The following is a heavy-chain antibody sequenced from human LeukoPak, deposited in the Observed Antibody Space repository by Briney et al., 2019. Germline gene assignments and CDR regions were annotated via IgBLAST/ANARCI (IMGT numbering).Heavy chain of an antibody. CDR2: IWYDGSNK. J-gene: IGHJ5*02. D-gene: IGHD4-17*01. Sequence: AGRSLRLACAASGFTFSSYVMHWVRQAPGKGLEWVAVIWYDGSNKYYADSVKGRFTISRDNSKNSLYLQMNSLRAEDTAVYYCARDVTVTTSNWFDPWGQGTLVTVSS. CDR3: ARDVTVTTSNWFDP. CDR1: GFTFSSYV. V-gene: IGHV3-33*01.